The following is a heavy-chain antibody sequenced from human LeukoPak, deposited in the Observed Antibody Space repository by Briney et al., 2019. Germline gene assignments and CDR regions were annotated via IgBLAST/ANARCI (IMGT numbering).Heavy chain of an antibody. J-gene: IGHJ4*02. D-gene: IGHD3-9*01. V-gene: IGHV4-30-4*01. CDR3: ARRYYDILTGYYSFDY. CDR1: GGSISSGDYY. Sequence: PSQTLSLTCTVSGGSISSGDYYWSWIRQPPGKGLEWIGYIYYSGGTYYNPSLKSRVTISVDTSKNQFSLKLSSVTAADTAVYYCARRYYDILTGYYSFDYWGQGTLVTVSS. CDR2: IYYSGGT.